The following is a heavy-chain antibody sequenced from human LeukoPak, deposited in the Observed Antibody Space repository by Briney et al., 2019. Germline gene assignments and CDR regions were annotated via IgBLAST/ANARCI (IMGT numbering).Heavy chain of an antibody. CDR2: ISSSSSYI. J-gene: IGHJ3*02. CDR3: ARDLIIAAAFPDAFDI. CDR1: GFTFSSYS. V-gene: IGHV3-21*01. Sequence: GGSLRLSCAASGFTFSSYSMNWVRQAPGKGLEWVSSISSSSSYIYYADSVKGRFTISRDNAKNSLYLQMNSLRAEDTAVYYCARDLIIAAAFPDAFDIWGQGTMVTVS. D-gene: IGHD6-13*01.